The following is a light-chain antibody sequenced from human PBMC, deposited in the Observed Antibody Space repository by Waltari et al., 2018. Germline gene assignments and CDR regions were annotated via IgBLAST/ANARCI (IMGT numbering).Light chain of an antibody. CDR1: QSISTY. Sequence: DIQMTQSPSSLSASVGDRVTITRRASQSISTYLNWYQQKPGKPPKLLISDTSSLQSGVPSRFSGRGSGTDFTLTISSLQAEDLATYYCQQSYSPRSTFGQGTKVEIK. V-gene: IGKV1-39*01. CDR2: DTS. CDR3: QQSYSPRST. J-gene: IGKJ1*01.